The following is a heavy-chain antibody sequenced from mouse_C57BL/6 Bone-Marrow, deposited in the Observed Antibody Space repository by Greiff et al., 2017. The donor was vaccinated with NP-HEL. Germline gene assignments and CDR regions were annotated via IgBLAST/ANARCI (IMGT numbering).Heavy chain of an antibody. CDR2: IDPETGGT. D-gene: IGHD1-1*01. CDR1: GYTFTDYE. CDR3: TREGLYYGSSHWYFDV. Sequence: VQLVESGAELVRPGASVTLSCKASGYTFTDYEMHWVKQTPVHGLEWIGAIDPETGGTAYNQKFKGKAILTADKSSSTAYMELRSLTSEDSAVYYCTREGLYYGSSHWYFDVWGTGTTVTVSS. V-gene: IGHV1-15*01. J-gene: IGHJ1*03.